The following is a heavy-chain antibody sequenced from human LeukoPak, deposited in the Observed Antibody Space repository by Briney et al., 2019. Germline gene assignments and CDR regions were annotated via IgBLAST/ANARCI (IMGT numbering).Heavy chain of an antibody. D-gene: IGHD2-15*01. V-gene: IGHV4-39*01. Sequence: PSETLSLTCTVSGGSISSTSYYWGWIRQPPGKGLEWIANIYYSGSTYYDPSLKSRVTIFVDTSKNQFSLKLISLTAADTAVYYCARVMVGAQYLGFDSWGQGTLVTVSS. CDR2: IYYSGST. CDR1: GGSISSTSYY. J-gene: IGHJ4*02. CDR3: ARVMVGAQYLGFDS.